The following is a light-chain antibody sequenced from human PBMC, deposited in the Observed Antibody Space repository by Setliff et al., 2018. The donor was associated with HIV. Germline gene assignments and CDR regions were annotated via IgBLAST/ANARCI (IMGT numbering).Light chain of an antibody. CDR3: SSYTSSSTPYV. Sequence: QSVLTQPASVSGSPGQSITISCTGTSSDIGGYNYVSWYQQHPGKAPKLIIYDVSNRPSGVSNRFSGSKSGNTASLTISGLQAEDEADYYCSSYTSSSTPYVFGTWTKFTVL. J-gene: IGLJ1*01. V-gene: IGLV2-14*03. CDR2: DVS. CDR1: SSDIGGYNY.